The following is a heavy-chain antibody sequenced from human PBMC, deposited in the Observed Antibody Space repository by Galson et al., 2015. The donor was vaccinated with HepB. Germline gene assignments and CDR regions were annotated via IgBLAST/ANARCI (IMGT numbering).Heavy chain of an antibody. D-gene: IGHD1-26*01. V-gene: IGHV3-49*03. CDR3: ARGILGATWVDY. J-gene: IGHJ4*02. Sequence: SLRLSCATSGFTFADYAFSWFRQAPGKGLEWVTFIRGNAFGGTTEYAASVKGRFTLSRDDSRSIAHLQMNSLKTDDTAVYYCARGILGATWVDYWGQGTLVTVSS. CDR2: IRGNAFGGTT. CDR1: GFTFADYA.